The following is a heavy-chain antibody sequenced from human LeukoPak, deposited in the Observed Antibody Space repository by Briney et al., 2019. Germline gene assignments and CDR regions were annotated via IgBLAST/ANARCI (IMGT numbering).Heavy chain of an antibody. CDR3: ARVARDYNFWSDSIETFYFDY. J-gene: IGHJ4*02. D-gene: IGHD3-3*01. V-gene: IGHV3-53*01. CDR2: IYSGGST. Sequence: GGSLRLSCAASGFTVSNNYMSWVRQAPGKGLEWVSVIYSGGSTYYADSVKGRFTISRDNSKNTLYLQMNSLRAEDTAVYYCARVARDYNFWSDSIETFYFDYWGQGTLVTVSS. CDR1: GFTVSNNY.